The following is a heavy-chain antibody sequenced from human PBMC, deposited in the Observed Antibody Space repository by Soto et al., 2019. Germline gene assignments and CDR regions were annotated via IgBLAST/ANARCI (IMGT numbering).Heavy chain of an antibody. CDR3: ARDSSLYCSGGRCYVDY. CDR1: GFTFSDYY. V-gene: IGHV3-11*01. J-gene: IGHJ4*02. CDR2: ISSSGSTI. D-gene: IGHD2-15*01. Sequence: GGSLRLSCAASGFTFSDYYMSWIRQAPGKGLEWVSDISSSGSTIYYADSVKGRFTISRDNAKNSLFLQMNGLRAEDTAVYYCARDSSLYCSGGRCYVDYWGQGTLVTVSS.